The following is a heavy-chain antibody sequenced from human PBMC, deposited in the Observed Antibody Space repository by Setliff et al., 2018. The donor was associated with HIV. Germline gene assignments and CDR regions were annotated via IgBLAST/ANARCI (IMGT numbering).Heavy chain of an antibody. D-gene: IGHD3-3*01. J-gene: IGHJ6*02. CDR2: VSSRGDT. V-gene: IGHV4-4*07. Sequence: SETLSLTCTVSDSGTYYWSWIRQPAGKGLEWIGRVSSRGDTNYNPSLKSRVTMSVDTSKNQFSLKLTSVIAADTAVYYCARIFGDQGYYYGMDVWGQGTTVTVSS. CDR3: ARIFGDQGYYYGMDV. CDR1: DSGTYY.